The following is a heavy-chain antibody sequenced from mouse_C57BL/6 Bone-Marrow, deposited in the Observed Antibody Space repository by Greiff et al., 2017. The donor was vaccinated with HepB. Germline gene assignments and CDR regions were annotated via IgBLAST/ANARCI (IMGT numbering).Heavy chain of an antibody. V-gene: IGHV1-50*01. CDR1: GYTFTSYW. CDR2: IDPSDSYT. CDR3: ARRYGFAY. D-gene: IGHD1-1*02. J-gene: IGHJ3*01. Sequence: QVQLQQPGAELVKPGASVKLSCKASGYTFTSYWMQWVKQRPGQGLEWIGEIDPSDSYTNYNQKFKGKATLTVDTSSSTAYMQLSSLTSEDSAVYYCARRYGFAYWGQGPLVTVSA.